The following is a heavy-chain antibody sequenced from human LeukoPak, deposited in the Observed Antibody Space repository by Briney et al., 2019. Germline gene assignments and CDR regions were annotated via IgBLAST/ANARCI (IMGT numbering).Heavy chain of an antibody. J-gene: IGHJ3*02. D-gene: IGHD3-22*01. V-gene: IGHV1-69*02. CDR3: ARQNAYYYDSSGYPEHAFDI. CDR1: GGTFSSYT. Sequence: SVKVSCKASGGTFSSYTISWVRQAPGQGLEWMGRIIPILGIANYAQKFQGRVTITADKSTSTAYMELSSLRSEDAAVYYCARQNAYYYDSSGYPEHAFDIWGQGTMVTVSS. CDR2: IIPILGIA.